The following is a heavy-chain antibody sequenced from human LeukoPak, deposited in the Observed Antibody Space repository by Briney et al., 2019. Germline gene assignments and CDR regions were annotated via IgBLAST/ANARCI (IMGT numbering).Heavy chain of an antibody. J-gene: IGHJ4*02. V-gene: IGHV3-30*18. CDR2: ISYHGSNK. Sequence: GGSLRLSCAASGFTFNSYGMHCVRDAPGKGLECGTDISYHGSNKYYADSVKGRFTISRDNSKNTLYLQMNSLRAEDTDVYFCAKDPGYSSGWSFDYWGQGTLVTVSS. D-gene: IGHD6-19*01. CDR1: GFTFNSYG. CDR3: AKDPGYSSGWSFDY.